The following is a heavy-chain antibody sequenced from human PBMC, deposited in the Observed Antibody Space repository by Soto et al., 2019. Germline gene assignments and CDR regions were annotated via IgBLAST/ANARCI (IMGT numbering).Heavy chain of an antibody. Sequence: VESLKISCKGSGYIFTSYWIGWVLEMPVKGLEWMGTIYPGDSDTRYSPSFQGQVTISADKSISTAYLQWSSLKASDTAMYYCASLGYSSSWYEIADYWGQGTLVTVSS. CDR3: ASLGYSSSWYEIADY. CDR1: GYIFTSYW. J-gene: IGHJ4*02. CDR2: IYPGDSDT. V-gene: IGHV5-51*01. D-gene: IGHD6-13*01.